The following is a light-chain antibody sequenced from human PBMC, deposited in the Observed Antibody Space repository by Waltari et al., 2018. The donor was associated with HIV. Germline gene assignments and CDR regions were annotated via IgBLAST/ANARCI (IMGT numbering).Light chain of an antibody. CDR2: DVS. V-gene: IGLV2-14*03. CDR3: RSYTRSRTMV. CDR1: SSDVGRYNY. J-gene: IGLJ2*01. Sequence: QSALTQPASVSGSPGQSITLSCTGASSDVGRYNYVSWYQHHPSKAPKLIIYDVSNRPSGVFNRVPGYKYGTTASLTISGLQADDEAAYYCRSYTRSRTMVVGGGTTLTVL.